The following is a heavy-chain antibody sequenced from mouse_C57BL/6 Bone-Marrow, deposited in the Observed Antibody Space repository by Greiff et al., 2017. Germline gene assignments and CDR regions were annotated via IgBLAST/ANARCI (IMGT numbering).Heavy chain of an antibody. CDR3: TRTVVAHYYAMDY. Sequence: VQLQQSGAELVRPGASVKLSCTASGFNIKDDYMHWVKQRPEQGLEWIGWIDPENGDTEYASKFQGKATITADTSSNTAYLQLSSLTSEDTAVYYCTRTVVAHYYAMDYWGQGTSVTVSS. CDR2: IDPENGDT. CDR1: GFNIKDDY. V-gene: IGHV14-4*01. D-gene: IGHD1-1*01. J-gene: IGHJ4*01.